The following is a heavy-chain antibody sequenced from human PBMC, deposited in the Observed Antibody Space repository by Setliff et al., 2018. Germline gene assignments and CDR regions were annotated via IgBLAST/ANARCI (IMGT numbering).Heavy chain of an antibody. V-gene: IGHV3-15*05. CDR3: TTEGESELDY. J-gene: IGHJ4*02. CDR2: DGETT. Sequence: DGETTDYAAPVKGRFTLSRDDSKNTLYLEMNSLETEDTALYYCTTEGESELDYWGQGTLVTVSS.